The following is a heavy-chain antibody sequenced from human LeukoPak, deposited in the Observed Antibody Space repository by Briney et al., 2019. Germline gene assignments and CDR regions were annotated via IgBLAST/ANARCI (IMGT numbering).Heavy chain of an antibody. CDR2: ISGSGDIT. D-gene: IGHD5-12*01. CDR1: GFTFSSYA. J-gene: IGHJ4*02. Sequence: GGSLRLSCAASGFTFSSYAMSWVRQAPGKGLEWVSAISGSGDITDYADSVKGRFTISRDNSKNTLHLQMNSLRVDDMAVYYCAKDVRAAPYSGYGDYWGQGTLVTVSS. V-gene: IGHV3-23*01. CDR3: AKDVRAAPYSGYGDY.